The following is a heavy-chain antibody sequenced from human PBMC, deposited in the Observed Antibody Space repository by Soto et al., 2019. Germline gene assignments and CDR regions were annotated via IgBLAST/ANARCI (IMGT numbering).Heavy chain of an antibody. J-gene: IGHJ4*02. CDR1: GFTFSSYG. CDR2: ISYDGSNK. D-gene: IGHD6-13*01. V-gene: IGHV3-30*18. CDR3: AKVPGIAAAGTFDY. Sequence: GGSLRLSCAASGFTFSSYGMHWVRQAPGKGLEWVAVISYDGSNKYYADSVKGRFTISRDNSKNTLYLQMNGLRAEDTAVYYCAKVPGIAAAGTFDYWGQGTLVTVS.